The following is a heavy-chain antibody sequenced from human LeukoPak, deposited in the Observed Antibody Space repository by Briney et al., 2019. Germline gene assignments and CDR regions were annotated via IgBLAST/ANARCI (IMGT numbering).Heavy chain of an antibody. V-gene: IGHV1-18*01. Sequence: ASVKVSCKTSGYSFTSYGVSWVRQAPGQGLEWMGWISAYNGNTHYAQKLQGRVTMTTDTSTSTAYMELRSLRSDDTAVYYCARVGPGDFWSGYYKGDFDYWGQGTLVTVSS. J-gene: IGHJ4*02. D-gene: IGHD3-3*01. CDR3: ARVGPGDFWSGYYKGDFDY. CDR2: ISAYNGNT. CDR1: GYSFTSYG.